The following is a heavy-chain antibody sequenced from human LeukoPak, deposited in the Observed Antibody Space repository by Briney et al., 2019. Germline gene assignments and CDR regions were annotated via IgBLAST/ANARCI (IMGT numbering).Heavy chain of an antibody. D-gene: IGHD6-13*01. V-gene: IGHV1-18*01. CDR1: GDTFTSEG. CDR2: ISAYNGNT. CDR3: ARVAAAAGGGGWFDP. Sequence: AAVKVACKASGDTFTSEGGSWVGQARGQGLEWMGWISAYNGNTNYAQKLQGRVTMTTDTSTSTAYMELRSLRSGDTAVYYCARVAAAAGGGGWFDPWGQGTLVTVSS. J-gene: IGHJ5*02.